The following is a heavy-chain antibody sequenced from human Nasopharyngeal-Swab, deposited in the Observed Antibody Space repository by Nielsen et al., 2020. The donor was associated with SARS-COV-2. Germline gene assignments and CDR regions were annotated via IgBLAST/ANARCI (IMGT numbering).Heavy chain of an antibody. Sequence: GESLKISCVASGFTFSSYSMHWVRQASGKGLEWVGRIRSKANSYATAYAASVKGRFTISRDDSKNTAYLQMNSLKTEDTAVYYCTRHPYGDWGKGTLVTVSS. CDR3: TRHPYGD. CDR1: GFTFSSYS. V-gene: IGHV3-73*01. J-gene: IGHJ4*01. CDR2: IRSKANSYAT. D-gene: IGHD4-17*01.